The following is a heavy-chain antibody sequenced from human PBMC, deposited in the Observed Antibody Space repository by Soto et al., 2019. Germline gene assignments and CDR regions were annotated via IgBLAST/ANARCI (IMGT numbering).Heavy chain of an antibody. CDR3: AKARRSIFGGMDV. Sequence: EVQLVESGGVVVQPGGSLRLSCAASGFIFDDYSMYWVRQAPGKGLEWVPLLSWDGRHTYYADSVKGRFIISRDNSRNSRYLQMTSLTTADTALYYCAKARRSIFGGMDVWGQGTTVTVSS. CDR2: LSWDGRHT. D-gene: IGHD3-3*01. J-gene: IGHJ6*02. V-gene: IGHV3-43*01. CDR1: GFIFDDYS.